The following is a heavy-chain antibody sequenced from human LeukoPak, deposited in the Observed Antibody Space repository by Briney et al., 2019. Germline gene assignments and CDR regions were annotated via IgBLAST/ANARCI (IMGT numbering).Heavy chain of an antibody. Sequence: SETLSLTCTVSGYSISSGYYWGWIRQPPGKGLEWMGSIYHGGGTYYNPSLKSRVTISVDTSKNQFSLKLSSVTAADTAVYYCARGIAVGATGGGYWGQGTLVTVSS. J-gene: IGHJ4*02. CDR1: GYSISSGYY. CDR2: IYHGGGT. CDR3: ARGIAVGATGGGY. D-gene: IGHD1-26*01. V-gene: IGHV4-38-2*02.